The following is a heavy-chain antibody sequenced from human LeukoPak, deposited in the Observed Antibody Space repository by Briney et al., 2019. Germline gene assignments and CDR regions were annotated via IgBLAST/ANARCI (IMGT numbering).Heavy chain of an antibody. D-gene: IGHD2-2*01. CDR2: IYHSGST. V-gene: IGHV4-30-2*01. J-gene: IGHJ5*02. CDR3: ARVVSQLPGQYNWFDP. Sequence: PSETLSLTCTVSGGSISSGGYYWSWIRQPPGKGLEWIGYIYHSGSTYYNPSLKSRVTISVDRSKNQFSLKLSSVTAADTAVYYCARVVSQLPGQYNWFDPWGQGTLVTVSS. CDR1: GGSISSGGYY.